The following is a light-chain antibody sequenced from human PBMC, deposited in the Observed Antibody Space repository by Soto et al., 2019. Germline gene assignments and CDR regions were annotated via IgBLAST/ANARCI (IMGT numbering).Light chain of an antibody. CDR1: QGISSW. CDR3: QQYHSYSSWT. J-gene: IGKJ1*01. CDR2: KAS. Sequence: DIQMTQSPSTLSASVGDRVTITFRASQGISSWLAWYQQKPGKAPKVLSYKASSLASGVPSRFSGSGSGTEFTLTISSLQPDDFASEFCQQYHSYSSWTFGQGTKVDIK. V-gene: IGKV1-5*03.